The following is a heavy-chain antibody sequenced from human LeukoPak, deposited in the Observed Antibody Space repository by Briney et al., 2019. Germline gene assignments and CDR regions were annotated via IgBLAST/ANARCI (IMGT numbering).Heavy chain of an antibody. CDR3: ATIVATPATFDY. V-gene: IGHV1-2*02. CDR1: GYTFTGYY. Sequence: ASVKVSCKASGYTFTGYYMHWVRQAPGQGLEWMGWINPDSGGTNYAQKFQGRVTMTRDTSISTAYMELSRLRSDDTAVYYCATIVATPATFDYWGQGTLVTVSS. CDR2: INPDSGGT. J-gene: IGHJ4*02. D-gene: IGHD5-12*01.